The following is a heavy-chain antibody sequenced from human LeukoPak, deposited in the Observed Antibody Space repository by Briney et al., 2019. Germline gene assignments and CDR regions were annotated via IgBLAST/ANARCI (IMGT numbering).Heavy chain of an antibody. J-gene: IGHJ4*02. CDR2: IYHSGST. V-gene: IGHV4-38-2*01. Sequence: SETLSLTCAVSGYSISSGYYWGWSRQPPGKGLEWIGSIYHSGSTYYNPSLKSRVTISVDTSKNQFSLKLSSVTAADTAVYYCARQTPEFDYWGQGTLVTVSS. CDR1: GYSISSGYY. D-gene: IGHD2-2*01. CDR3: ARQTPEFDY.